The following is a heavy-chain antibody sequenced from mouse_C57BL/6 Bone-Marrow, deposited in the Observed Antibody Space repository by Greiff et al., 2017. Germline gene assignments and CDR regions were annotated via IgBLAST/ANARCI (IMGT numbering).Heavy chain of an antibody. CDR1: GYTFTDYY. V-gene: IGHV1-26*01. CDR2: INPNKGGT. D-gene: IGHD1-1*01. J-gene: IGHJ1*03. CDR3: ARLEFDGSSGDWYFDV. Sequence: EVQLQQSGPELVKPGASVKISCKASGYTFTDYYMNWVKQSHGKSLEWIGDINPNKGGTSYNQKFKGKATLTVDKSSSTAYMELRSLPSEDSAVYFCARLEFDGSSGDWYFDVWGTGTTVTVSS.